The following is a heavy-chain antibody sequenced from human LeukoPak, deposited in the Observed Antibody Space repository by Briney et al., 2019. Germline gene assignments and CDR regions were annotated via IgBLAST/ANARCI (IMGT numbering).Heavy chain of an antibody. CDR2: IYYSGST. Sequence: PETLSLTCTVSGGSISSYYWSWVRQPPGKGLEWIGYIYYSGSTTYNPSLKSRVTISVDTSKNQFSLRLTSVTAADTAVYYCARRTYFDLWGRGTLVTVSS. V-gene: IGHV4-59*08. J-gene: IGHJ2*01. CDR1: GGSISSYY. CDR3: ARRTYFDL.